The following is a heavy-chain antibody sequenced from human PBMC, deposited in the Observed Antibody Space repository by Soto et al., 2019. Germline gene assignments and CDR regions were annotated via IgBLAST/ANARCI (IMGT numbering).Heavy chain of an antibody. Sequence: QVQLQESGPGLVKPSETLSLTCAVSGDSISSYYCMWIRQPPGKGLESIGYLYYGRSANYNPSLKSQVTASVNTSTNQCSLTLSSMTAADTAVYYCALRIMAVVPEYWGQGTLVTVSS. J-gene: IGHJ4*02. CDR3: ALRIMAVVPEY. D-gene: IGHD3-22*01. CDR2: LYYGRSA. V-gene: IGHV4-59*01. CDR1: GDSISSYY.